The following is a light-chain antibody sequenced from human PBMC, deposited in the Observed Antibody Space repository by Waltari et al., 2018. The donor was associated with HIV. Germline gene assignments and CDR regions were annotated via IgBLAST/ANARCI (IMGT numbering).Light chain of an antibody. CDR2: KDT. CDR1: LLSDQY. V-gene: IGLV3-25*03. Sequence: YELTQPPSVSVLPGQTARITCSGDLLSDQYVHWYQQKPGQAPELVMYKDTQRPSGIPDRFFGSTSGTTVTLTISGVQAEDEADYYCQSTDTSDAYYVFGGGTKVTVL. CDR3: QSTDTSDAYYV. J-gene: IGLJ1*01.